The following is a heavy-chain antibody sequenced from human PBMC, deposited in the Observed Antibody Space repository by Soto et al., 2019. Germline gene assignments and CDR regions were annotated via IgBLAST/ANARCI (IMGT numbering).Heavy chain of an antibody. J-gene: IGHJ4*02. CDR1: GGSISSGGYY. Sequence: QVHLQESGPGLVKPSQTLSLTCTVSGGSISSGGYYWTWLRQHPGKGLEWIGYIYYSGSTYYNPSLKSRVTISVDTSKNRFSLKLSSVTAAVTAVYYCARGDSYGYYFAYWGQGTLVTVSS. V-gene: IGHV4-31*03. CDR2: IYYSGST. D-gene: IGHD5-18*01. CDR3: ARGDSYGYYFAY.